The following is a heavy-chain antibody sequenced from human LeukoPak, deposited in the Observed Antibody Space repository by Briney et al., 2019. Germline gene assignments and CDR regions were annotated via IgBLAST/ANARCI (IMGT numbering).Heavy chain of an antibody. CDR1: GGSISSRSYY. J-gene: IGHJ5*02. Sequence: PSETLSLTCTVSGGSISSRSYYWGWIRQPPGKGLEWIGYIYYSGSTYYNPSLKSRVTISVDTSKNQFSLKLSSVTAADTAVYYCARDHGYSGTYSWFDPWGQGTLVTVSS. CDR3: ARDHGYSGTYSWFDP. CDR2: IYYSGST. V-gene: IGHV4-30-4*08. D-gene: IGHD1-26*01.